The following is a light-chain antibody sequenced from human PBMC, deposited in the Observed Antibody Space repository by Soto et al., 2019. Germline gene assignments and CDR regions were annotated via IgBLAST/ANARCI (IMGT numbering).Light chain of an antibody. V-gene: IGLV2-8*01. J-gene: IGLJ1*01. CDR3: TSYTGDGFTFV. Sequence: HSALTQPPSASGSLGQSVTISCTGTSSDIGTYDYVSWYQQHPGRAPKLIIFEVSKRPLGVPDRFSGSKSGNTASLIVSGLQPDDEAEYHCTSYTGDGFTFVFGTGTKLTVL. CDR1: SSDIGTYDY. CDR2: EVS.